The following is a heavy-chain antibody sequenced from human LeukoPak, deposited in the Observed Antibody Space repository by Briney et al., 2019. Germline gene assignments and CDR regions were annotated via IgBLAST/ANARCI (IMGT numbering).Heavy chain of an antibody. CDR2: INPSGGST. V-gene: IGHV1-46*01. CDR1: GYTFTSYY. D-gene: IGHD3-22*01. J-gene: IGHJ4*02. Sequence: ASVKVSCKASGYTFTSYYMHWVRQAPGQGLEWMGIINPSGGSTSYAQKFQGRVTMTRDTSTSTVYMELSSLRSEDTAVYYCAREGNYYDSSGYRDYWGQGTLVTVSS. CDR3: AREGNYYDSSGYRDY.